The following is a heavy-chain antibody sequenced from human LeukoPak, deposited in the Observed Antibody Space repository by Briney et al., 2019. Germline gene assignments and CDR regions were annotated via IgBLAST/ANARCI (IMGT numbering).Heavy chain of an antibody. Sequence: PGGSLRLSCAASGFTFSGYSMNWVRQAPGKGLEWVSYIGSNSSSIYDADSVKGRFTISRDNAKKSLYQQMNNLRAEDTAVYYCARARGYSYGYSDYWGRGTLVTVSS. CDR1: GFTFSGYS. CDR2: IGSNSSSI. D-gene: IGHD5-18*01. J-gene: IGHJ4*02. V-gene: IGHV3-48*01. CDR3: ARARGYSYGYSDY.